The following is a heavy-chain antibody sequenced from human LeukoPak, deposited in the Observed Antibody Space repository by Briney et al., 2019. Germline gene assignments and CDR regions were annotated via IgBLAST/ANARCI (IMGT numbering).Heavy chain of an antibody. CDR1: GFSFTYW. V-gene: IGHV3-23*01. D-gene: IGHD5-18*01. Sequence: GGSLRLSCAASGFSFTYWMAWVRQAPGKGLEWVSAISGSGGSTYYADSVKGRFTISRDNSKNTLYLQMNSLRAEDTAVYYCAELVQLWLDYWGQGTLVTVSS. CDR2: ISGSGGST. CDR3: AELVQLWLDY. J-gene: IGHJ4*02.